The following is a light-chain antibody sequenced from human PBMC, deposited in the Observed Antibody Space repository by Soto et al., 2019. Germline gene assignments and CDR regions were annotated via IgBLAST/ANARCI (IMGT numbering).Light chain of an antibody. V-gene: IGKV3-11*01. CDR2: DAS. CDR1: QTISSF. J-gene: IGKJ5*01. Sequence: IVLTKSPGTHYLSPGEGATLSFRASQTISSFLAWYQQKPGQAPRLLIYDASNRATGIPARFSGSGSGTDFTLTISSLEPEDFAVYYCQQRSNWLPITFGQGTRLE. CDR3: QQRSNWLPIT.